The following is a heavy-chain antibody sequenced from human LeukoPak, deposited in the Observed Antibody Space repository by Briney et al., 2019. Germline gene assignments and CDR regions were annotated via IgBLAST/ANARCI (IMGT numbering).Heavy chain of an antibody. Sequence: GESLKTSCKGSGYSFTSYWIGWVRQMPGKGLEWMGIIYPGDSDTRYSPSFQGQVTISADKSISTAYLQWSSLKASDTAMYYCARPGYSSPGPLDAFDIWGQGTMVTVSS. CDR2: IYPGDSDT. J-gene: IGHJ3*02. D-gene: IGHD6-13*01. V-gene: IGHV5-51*01. CDR3: ARPGYSSPGPLDAFDI. CDR1: GYSFTSYW.